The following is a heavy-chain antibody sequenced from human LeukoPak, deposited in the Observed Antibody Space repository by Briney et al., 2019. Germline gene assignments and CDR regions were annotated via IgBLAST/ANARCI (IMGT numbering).Heavy chain of an antibody. J-gene: IGHJ5*02. CDR2: ISQSGTT. CDR1: GGSIRGYY. CDR3: VRHSSGTTYDH. Sequence: SETLSLTCTVSGGSIRGYYWSWIRQPPGKGLEWIAYISQSGTTDYNPSLKSRVTISLDMSKNQFSLNLNSVTAADTAVYYCVRHSSGTTYDHWGQGTLVTVSS. D-gene: IGHD1-7*01. V-gene: IGHV4-59*08.